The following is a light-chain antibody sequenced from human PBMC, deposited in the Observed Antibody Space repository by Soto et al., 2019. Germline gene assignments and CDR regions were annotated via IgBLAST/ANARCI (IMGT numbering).Light chain of an antibody. V-gene: IGLV1-44*01. CDR1: SSNIGTHS. CDR2: SNT. CDR3: GAWDGSLRAWL. J-gene: IGLJ3*02. Sequence: QSVLTQPPSASGTPGQRVTISCSGSSSNIGTHSVNWYQQLPGTAPKLLIYSNTQRPSGVPDRFSGSKSGTSASLAISGLQSEDETDYYCGAWDGSLRAWLFGGGTQLTVL.